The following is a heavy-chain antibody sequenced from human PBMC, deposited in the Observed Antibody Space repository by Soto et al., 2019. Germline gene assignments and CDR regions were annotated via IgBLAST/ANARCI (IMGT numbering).Heavy chain of an antibody. CDR1: GFTFDDHG. D-gene: IGHD4-17*01. Sequence: EVQLVESGGNVVRPGGSLRLSCAASGFTFDDHGMNWVRQAPGKGLEWVSGLNWDGSNTGYADSVKGRFTISRENAKNSLYLQMNSLRAEDTAFYYCARGFYGDGYYFDYWGQGTLVTVSS. V-gene: IGHV3-20*04. J-gene: IGHJ4*02. CDR3: ARGFYGDGYYFDY. CDR2: LNWDGSNT.